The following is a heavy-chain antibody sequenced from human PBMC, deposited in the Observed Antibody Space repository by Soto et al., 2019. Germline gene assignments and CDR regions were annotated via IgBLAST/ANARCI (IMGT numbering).Heavy chain of an antibody. Sequence: QITLKESGPTLMKPTQTLTLTCTFSGFSLSTSGVGVGWIRQPPGKALEWLALIYWDDDKRYSPSLKSRLTITKDTSKNQVVLTMTNMDPVDTATYYCAHRRIAAAINAFDIWGQGTMVTVSS. CDR1: GFSLSTSGVG. V-gene: IGHV2-5*02. J-gene: IGHJ3*02. CDR2: IYWDDDK. D-gene: IGHD6-13*01. CDR3: AHRRIAAAINAFDI.